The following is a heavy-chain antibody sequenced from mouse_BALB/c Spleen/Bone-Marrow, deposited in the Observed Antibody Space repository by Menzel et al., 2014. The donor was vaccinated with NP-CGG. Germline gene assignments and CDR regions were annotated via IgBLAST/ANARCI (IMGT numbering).Heavy chain of an antibody. CDR3: ARRQLGPYAMDY. V-gene: IGHV1-87*01. CDR2: IYPGDGDT. CDR1: GYTFTSYW. J-gene: IGHJ4*01. D-gene: IGHD3-2*01. Sequence: QVQLQQPGAELARPGASVKLSCKASGYTFTSYWTQWVKQRPGQGLEWIGAIYPGDGDTRYTQKFKGKATLTADKSSSTAYMQLSSLASEDSAVYYCARRQLGPYAMDYWGQGTSVTVSS.